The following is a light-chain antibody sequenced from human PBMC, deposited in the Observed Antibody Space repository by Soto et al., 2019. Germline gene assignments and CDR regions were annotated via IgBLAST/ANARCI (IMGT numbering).Light chain of an antibody. CDR3: QQYDNWHLMYI. CDR2: AAS. V-gene: IGKV3-15*01. J-gene: IGKJ2*01. Sequence: VMTQSPAALSLSPGQRATLSCRASQSIRSNLAWYQQKPGQPPRLLIYAASTRATGIPARFSGSGSGTEFTLTISSLQSEDFAVYYCQQYDNWHLMYIFGQGTKLEIK. CDR1: QSIRSN.